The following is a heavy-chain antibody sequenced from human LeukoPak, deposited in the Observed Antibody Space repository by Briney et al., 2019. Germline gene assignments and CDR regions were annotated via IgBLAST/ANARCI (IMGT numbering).Heavy chain of an antibody. CDR2: IYYSGST. Sequence: SETLSLTCTVSGGSISSYYWSWIRKPPGKGLEWIGYIYYSGSTNYNPSLKSRVTISVDTSKNQFSLKLSSVTAADTAVYYCARAAMGGVNYYYYYYMDVWGKGTTVTVSS. CDR3: ARAAMGGVNYYYYYYMDV. CDR1: GGSISSYY. V-gene: IGHV4-59*01. D-gene: IGHD5-18*01. J-gene: IGHJ6*03.